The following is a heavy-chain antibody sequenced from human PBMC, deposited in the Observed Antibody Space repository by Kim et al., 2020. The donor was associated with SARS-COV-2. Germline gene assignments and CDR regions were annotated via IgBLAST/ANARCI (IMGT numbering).Heavy chain of an antibody. V-gene: IGHV1-8*01. CDR3: ARGRRDIVVVIAIRYYYYGMDV. CDR2: INPNSGNT. D-gene: IGHD2-21*01. CDR1: GYTFTSYD. J-gene: IGHJ6*02. Sequence: ASVKVSCKASGYTFTSYDINWVRQATGQGLEWMGWINPNSGNTGYAQKFQGRVTMTRNTSISTAYMELSSLRSEDTAVYSCARGRRDIVVVIAIRYYYYGMDVWGQGTTVTVSS.